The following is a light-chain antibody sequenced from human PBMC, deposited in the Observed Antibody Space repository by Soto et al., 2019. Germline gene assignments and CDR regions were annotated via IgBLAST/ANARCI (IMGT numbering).Light chain of an antibody. Sequence: SYELTQPPSVSPAPGQTARITCVENNIGSKSVHWYQQKAGKAPVLVIYDDNHRRSGIPERFSCSNLGTTTTLTISRVEAGDEADYYCQQWDGSSDESTVCGTGTKATVL. CDR1: NIGSKS. J-gene: IGLJ1*01. V-gene: IGLV3-21*02. CDR3: QQWDGSSDESTV. CDR2: DDN.